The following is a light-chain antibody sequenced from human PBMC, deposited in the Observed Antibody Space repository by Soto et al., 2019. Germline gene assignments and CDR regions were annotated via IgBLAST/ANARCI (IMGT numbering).Light chain of an antibody. J-gene: IGKJ1*01. CDR2: GAS. Sequence: EIVLTQSPGTLSLSPGERATLSCRASQSVTRSSLAWYQQKPGQAPRLLIYGASSRATGIPDRFSGSGSGTHLTLDVSSLEPEDFAMYYCHQYGNSPWTFGQGTKVEVK. V-gene: IGKV3-20*01. CDR3: HQYGNSPWT. CDR1: QSVTRSS.